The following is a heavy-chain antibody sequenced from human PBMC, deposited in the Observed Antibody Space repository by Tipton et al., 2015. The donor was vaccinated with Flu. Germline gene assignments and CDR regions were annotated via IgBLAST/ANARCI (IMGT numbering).Heavy chain of an antibody. CDR3: AGEREFSYGYGFDY. Sequence: LRLSCTVSGGSISSGSYYWTWIRQPAGKGLEWIGRIHTSGSTSYNPSFKSRVTISVDTSKNQFSLRLSSVTAADTAVYYCAGEREFSYGYGFDYWGQGTLVTISS. J-gene: IGHJ4*02. V-gene: IGHV4-61*02. CDR1: GGSISSGSYY. D-gene: IGHD5-18*01. CDR2: IHTSGST.